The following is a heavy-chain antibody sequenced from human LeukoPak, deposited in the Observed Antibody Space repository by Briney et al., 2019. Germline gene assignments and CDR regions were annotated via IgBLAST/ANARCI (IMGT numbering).Heavy chain of an antibody. J-gene: IGHJ3*02. Sequence: SETLSLTCTVSGDSITSYYWSWIRQPPGKGLEWIGYIYYTGSTNYNPSLKSRVTISVDTSKNQFSLRLNSVTAADTAVYYCARAGLNYYDSSAEGFDIWGQGTMVSVSS. CDR1: GDSITSYY. CDR2: IYYTGST. D-gene: IGHD3-22*01. CDR3: ARAGLNYYDSSAEGFDI. V-gene: IGHV4-59*01.